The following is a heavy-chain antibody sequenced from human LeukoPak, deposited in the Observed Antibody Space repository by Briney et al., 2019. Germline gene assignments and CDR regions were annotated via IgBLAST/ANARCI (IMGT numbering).Heavy chain of an antibody. Sequence: SETLSLTCAVYGGSFSGYYWSWVPQPPGKGLGGMGEINHSGSTNYNPSLKSRVTISVDTSKNQFSLKLSSVTAADTAVYYCARGPHRNCSSTSCDFDYWGQGTLVTVSS. V-gene: IGHV4-34*01. CDR3: ARGPHRNCSSTSCDFDY. CDR2: INHSGST. J-gene: IGHJ4*02. D-gene: IGHD2-2*01. CDR1: GGSFSGYY.